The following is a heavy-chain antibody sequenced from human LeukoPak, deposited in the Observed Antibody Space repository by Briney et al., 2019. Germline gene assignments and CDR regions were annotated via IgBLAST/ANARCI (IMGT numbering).Heavy chain of an antibody. V-gene: IGHV4-38-2*01. J-gene: IGHJ4*02. Sequence: SETLSPTCAVSSYSITIGYYWGWIRQPPGKGLEWIGSVYQSGSTYYNPSLKSRVTISVDTSKNQFSLKLSSVTAADPAIYYCARVVNYYGGGSYYKEMGYFDYWGQGTPVTVSS. CDR2: VYQSGST. CDR1: SYSITIGYY. CDR3: ARVVNYYGGGSYYKEMGYFDY. D-gene: IGHD3-10*01.